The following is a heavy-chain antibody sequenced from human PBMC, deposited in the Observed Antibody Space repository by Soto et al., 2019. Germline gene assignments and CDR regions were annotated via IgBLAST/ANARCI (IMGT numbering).Heavy chain of an antibody. CDR1: GYTFTSYD. Sequence: QVQLVQSGAEVKKPGASVTVSCNASGYTFTSYDITWVRQATGQGLEWMGWMNPNSANTGYAQKFQGRVTMTRNTSLSTAYMELSSLRSDDTAVYYCAREGVRGMDVWGQGTTVTVSS. V-gene: IGHV1-8*01. CDR3: AREGVRGMDV. D-gene: IGHD3-16*01. CDR2: MNPNSANT. J-gene: IGHJ6*02.